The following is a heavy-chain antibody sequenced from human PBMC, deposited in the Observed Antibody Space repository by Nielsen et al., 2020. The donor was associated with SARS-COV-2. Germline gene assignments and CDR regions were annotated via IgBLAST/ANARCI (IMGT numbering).Heavy chain of an antibody. CDR3: AKVPGYCSSTSCYLGAFDI. CDR2: ISGSGGST. J-gene: IGHJ3*02. V-gene: IGHV3-23*01. D-gene: IGHD2-2*01. Sequence: VRQPPGKGLEWVSAISGSGGSTYYADSVKGRFTISRDNSKNTLYLQMNSLRAEDTAVYYCAKVPGYCSSTSCYLGAFDIWGQGTMVTVSS.